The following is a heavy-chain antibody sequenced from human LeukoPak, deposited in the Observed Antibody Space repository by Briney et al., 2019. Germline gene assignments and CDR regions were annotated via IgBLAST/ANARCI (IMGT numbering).Heavy chain of an antibody. D-gene: IGHD2-2*01. CDR1: GGTFSSYA. V-gene: IGHV1-18*01. Sequence: ASVKVSCKASGGTFSSYAISWVRQAPGQGLEWVGWSSAYNENTNSALKVQGRVTMTTDISTSTACMELRSLRSDDTAVYYCARDLCSVEPAAPCYYFDYWGQGTLVTVSS. CDR3: ARDLCSVEPAAPCYYFDY. CDR2: SSAYNENT. J-gene: IGHJ4*02.